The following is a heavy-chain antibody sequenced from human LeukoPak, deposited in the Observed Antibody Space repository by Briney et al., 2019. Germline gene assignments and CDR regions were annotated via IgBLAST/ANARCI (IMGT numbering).Heavy chain of an antibody. CDR2: IHYSGTT. CDR1: GGSISSSTYY. Sequence: SETLSLTCTVSGGSISSSTYYWGWIRQPPGKGLEWIGSIHYSGTTYYYPSLKSRVTISVDTSKNQFSLKLSSVTAADTAVYYCARGVVVAATCWFDPWGQGTLVTVSS. V-gene: IGHV4-39*07. CDR3: ARGVVVAATCWFDP. J-gene: IGHJ5*02. D-gene: IGHD2-15*01.